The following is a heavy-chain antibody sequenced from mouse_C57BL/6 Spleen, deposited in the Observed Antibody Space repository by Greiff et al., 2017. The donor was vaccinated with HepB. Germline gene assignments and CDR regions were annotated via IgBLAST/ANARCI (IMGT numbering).Heavy chain of an antibody. CDR2: IYPGSGST. V-gene: IGHV1-55*01. CDR3: ATYGSSPSYAMDY. J-gene: IGHJ4*01. CDR1: GYTFTSYW. D-gene: IGHD1-1*01. Sequence: VQLKQPGAELVKPGASVKMSCKASGYTFTSYWITWVKQRPGQGLEWIGDIYPGSGSTNYNEKFKSKATLTVDTSSSTAYMQLSSLTSEDSAVYYCATYGSSPSYAMDYWGQGTSVTVSS.